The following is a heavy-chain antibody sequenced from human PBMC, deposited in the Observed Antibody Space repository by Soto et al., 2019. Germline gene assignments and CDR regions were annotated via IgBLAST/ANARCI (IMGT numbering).Heavy chain of an antibody. J-gene: IGHJ4*02. D-gene: IGHD2-2*01. Sequence: GGSLRLSCAASGFTFSSYAMHWVRQAPGKGLEWVAVISYDGSNKYYADSVKGRFTISRDNSKNTLYLQMNSLRAEDTAVYYCARDLPSDCSSTSCYSLPDYWGQGTLVTVSS. CDR2: ISYDGSNK. CDR3: ARDLPSDCSSTSCYSLPDY. CDR1: GFTFSSYA. V-gene: IGHV3-30-3*01.